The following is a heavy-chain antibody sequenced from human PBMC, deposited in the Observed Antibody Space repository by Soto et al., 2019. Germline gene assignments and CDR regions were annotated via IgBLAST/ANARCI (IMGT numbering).Heavy chain of an antibody. D-gene: IGHD3-10*01. V-gene: IGHV3-30*03. CDR3: PILRTVVCASSYESRCFDY. CDR2: ISYDGSNK. CDR1: GFSFSSYG. J-gene: IGHJ4*02. Sequence: GGSLRLSCAASGFSFSSYGIHWVRQAPGKGLEWVAAISYDGSNKHYAESVKGRFTISRDNTKNTEYLQMNSLRAEDTAIYYCPILRTVVCASSYESRCFDYWGQGTMVTVSS.